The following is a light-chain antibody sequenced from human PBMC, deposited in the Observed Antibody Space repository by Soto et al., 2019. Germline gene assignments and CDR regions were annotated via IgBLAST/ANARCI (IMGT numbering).Light chain of an antibody. Sequence: QSVLTYPPSQCSAPGQRVTISCTGSSSNIGARYHVHLYQQLQGSAAKRLIYGNSNRPSGVPDRFSASKSGTSASLAITGLQAEDEADYYCQSYDSSQSGSVFGTWTKVTVL. J-gene: IGLJ1*01. V-gene: IGLV1-40*01. CDR1: SSNIGARYH. CDR2: GNS. CDR3: QSYDSSQSGSV.